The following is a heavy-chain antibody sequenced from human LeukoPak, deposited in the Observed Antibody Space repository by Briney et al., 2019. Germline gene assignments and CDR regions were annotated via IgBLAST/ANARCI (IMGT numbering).Heavy chain of an antibody. D-gene: IGHD6-13*01. CDR2: INPNSGGT. J-gene: IGHJ6*02. CDR3: ATAWYSSSWYEYYYYGMDV. CDR1: GYTFTFYY. Sequence: ASVKVSCKASGYTFTFYYIHWVRQAPGQGLEWMGWINPNSGGTNYAQKFQGRVTMTRDTSISTAYMELSRLRSDDTAVYYCATAWYSSSWYEYYYYGMDVWGQGTTVTVSS. V-gene: IGHV1-2*02.